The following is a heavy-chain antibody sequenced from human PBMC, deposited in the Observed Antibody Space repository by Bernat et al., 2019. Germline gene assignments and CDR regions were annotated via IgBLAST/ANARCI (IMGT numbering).Heavy chain of an antibody. V-gene: IGHV3-21*01. D-gene: IGHD6-19*01. J-gene: IGHJ3*02. CDR1: GFTFSSYS. CDR2: ISSSSSYI. CDR3: ARSTLRYSSGWYGFDAFDI. Sequence: EVQLVESGGGLVKPGGSLRLSCAASGFTFSSYSMNWVRQAPGKGLEWVSSISSSSSYIYYADSVKGRFTISRDNAKNSLYLQMNSLRAEDTAVYYCARSTLRYSSGWYGFDAFDIWGQGTMVTVSS.